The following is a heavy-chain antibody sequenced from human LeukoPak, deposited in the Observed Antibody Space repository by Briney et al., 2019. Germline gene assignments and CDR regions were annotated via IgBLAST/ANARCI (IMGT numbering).Heavy chain of an antibody. D-gene: IGHD2-15*01. CDR1: GGSISSYY. CDR2: IYYSGST. CDR3: ARGDSTWDY. Sequence: SETLSLTCTVSGGSISSYYWSWVRQPPGKGLEWIGYIYYSGSTNYNPSLTSRVTISVDTSKNQFSLKLSSVTAADTAVYYCARGDSTWDYWGQGTLVTVSS. V-gene: IGHV4-59*01. J-gene: IGHJ4*02.